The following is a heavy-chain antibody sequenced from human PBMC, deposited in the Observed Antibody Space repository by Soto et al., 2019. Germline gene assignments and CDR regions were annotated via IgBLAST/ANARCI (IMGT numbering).Heavy chain of an antibody. V-gene: IGHV3-11*03. J-gene: IGHJ6*02. CDR3: ARLPDYVNDYYYYYGMDV. Sequence: PGGSLRLSCAASGFTFSDYYMSWIRQAPGKGLEWVSYISSSSSYTNYADSVKGRFTISRDNAKNSLYLQMNSLRAEDTAVYYCARLPDYVNDYYYYYGMDVWGQGTTVTVSS. D-gene: IGHD4-17*01. CDR1: GFTFSDYY. CDR2: ISSSSSYT.